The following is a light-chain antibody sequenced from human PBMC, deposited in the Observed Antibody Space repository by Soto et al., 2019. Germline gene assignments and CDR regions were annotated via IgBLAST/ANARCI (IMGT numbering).Light chain of an antibody. CDR3: CSYAGSSTLV. CDR2: EAS. CDR1: SSDVGSYNL. J-gene: IGLJ7*02. V-gene: IGLV2-23*01. Sequence: QSVLTQPASVSGSPGQSITISCTGTSSDVGSYNLVSWYQQHPGKAPKLMIYEASKRPSGVSNRFSGSKSGNTASLTISGLHAEDEADYYCCSYAGSSTLVFGGGTQLAAL.